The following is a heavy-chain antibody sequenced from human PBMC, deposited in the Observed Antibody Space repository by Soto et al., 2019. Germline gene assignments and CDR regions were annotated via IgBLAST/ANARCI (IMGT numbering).Heavy chain of an antibody. CDR2: IYYSGST. Sequence: SETLSLTCTVSGGSISSSSYYWGWIRQPPGKGLEWIGSIYYSGSTYYNPSLKSRVTISVDTSKNQFSLKLSSVTAADTAVYYCARQRKAMIVVVTTFDYWGQGTLVTVSS. CDR1: GGSISSSSYY. V-gene: IGHV4-39*01. J-gene: IGHJ4*02. CDR3: ARQRKAMIVVVTTFDY. D-gene: IGHD3-22*01.